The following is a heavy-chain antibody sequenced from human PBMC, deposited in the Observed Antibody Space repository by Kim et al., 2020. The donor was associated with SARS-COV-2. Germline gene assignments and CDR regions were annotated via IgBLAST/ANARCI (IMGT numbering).Heavy chain of an antibody. D-gene: IGHD2-21*02. V-gene: IGHV1-46*01. J-gene: IGHJ6*02. Sequence: SYAQKFQGRVTMTRDTSTSTVYMELSSLRSEDTAVYYCARASGGDSPMDVWGQGTTVTVSS. CDR3: ARASGGDSPMDV.